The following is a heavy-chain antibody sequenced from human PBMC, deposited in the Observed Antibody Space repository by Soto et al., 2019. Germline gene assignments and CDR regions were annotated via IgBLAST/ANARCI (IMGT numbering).Heavy chain of an antibody. CDR3: ARYSGNYQDAFDI. CDR1: GFTFTLYS. Sequence: QVQLVQSGAEVKKPGASVKVSCRASGFTFTLYSMHWVRQAPGQRLEWMGWINGGIGKTKYSKKFQGRVTIARDTSASTAYMEVSSLRSEDTAVYYCARYSGNYQDAFDIWGQGTMVTVSS. CDR2: INGGIGKT. D-gene: IGHD1-26*01. J-gene: IGHJ3*02. V-gene: IGHV1-3*01.